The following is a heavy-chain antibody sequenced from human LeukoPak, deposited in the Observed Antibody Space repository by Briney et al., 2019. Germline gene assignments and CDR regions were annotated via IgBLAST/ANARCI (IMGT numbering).Heavy chain of an antibody. J-gene: IGHJ5*02. CDR2: ISAYNGNT. CDR1: GYTFTSYG. V-gene: IGHV1-18*01. Sequence: ASVKVSCKASGYTFTSYGISWVRQAPGQGLEWMGWISAYNGNTNYAQKLQGRVTMTTDTSTSTAYMELRSLRSDDTAVYYCARVWAVARTQGRFDPWGQGTLVTVSS. D-gene: IGHD6-19*01. CDR3: ARVWAVARTQGRFDP.